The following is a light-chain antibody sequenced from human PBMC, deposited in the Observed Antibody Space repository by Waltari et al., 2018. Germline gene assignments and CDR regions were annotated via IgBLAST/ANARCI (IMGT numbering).Light chain of an antibody. J-gene: IGLJ2*01. Sequence: SYELTQPPSVSVSPGQTASIICSGDKLGERSASWYQQKPVQSPMLVIFEAVKRPSGIPERFSGSNSGNTVTLTISGTQAMDEADYYCQVWDSSTDVFGGGTKLTVL. CDR1: KLGERS. CDR3: QVWDSSTDV. V-gene: IGLV3-1*01. CDR2: EAV.